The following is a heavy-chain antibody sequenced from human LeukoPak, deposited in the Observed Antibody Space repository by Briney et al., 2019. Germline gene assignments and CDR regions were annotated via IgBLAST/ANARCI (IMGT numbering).Heavy chain of an antibody. CDR2: ISYDGSNK. D-gene: IGHD3-10*01. J-gene: IGHJ4*02. CDR3: AKDFTMVRGVIRGIFDY. V-gene: IGHV3-30-3*01. Sequence: GGSLRLSCAASGFTFSSYAMHWVRQAPGKGLEWVAVISYDGSNKYYADSVKGRFTISRDNSKNTLYLQMNSLRAEDTAVYYCAKDFTMVRGVIRGIFDYWGQGTLVTVSS. CDR1: GFTFSSYA.